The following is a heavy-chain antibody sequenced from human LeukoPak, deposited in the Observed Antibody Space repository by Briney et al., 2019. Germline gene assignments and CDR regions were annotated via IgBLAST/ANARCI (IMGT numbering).Heavy chain of an antibody. CDR1: GFTFSSYA. J-gene: IGHJ2*01. CDR2: IINSGGNT. CDR3: AKSHYYGDWYFDL. V-gene: IGHV3-23*01. Sequence: GGSLRLSCAASGFTFSSYAMSWVRQAPGKGLEWVSSIINSGGNTYYADSVKGRFTISRDNSKNTLYLQMNSLRAEDTAVYYCAKSHYYGDWYFDLWGRGTLVTVSS. D-gene: IGHD3-10*01.